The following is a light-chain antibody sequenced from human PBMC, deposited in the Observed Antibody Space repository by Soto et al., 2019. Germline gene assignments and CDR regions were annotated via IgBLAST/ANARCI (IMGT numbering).Light chain of an antibody. CDR2: DTS. V-gene: IGKV1-39*01. Sequence: EILMTQSPATLSASLGDRATITCRASQSISTLLAWYQQKPGKAPRLLIYDTSRLQSGIPARFSGSGSGTDFTLTISSLQPEDFANYYCQQSYSTPPITFGQGTRLEIK. CDR3: QQSYSTPPIT. J-gene: IGKJ5*01. CDR1: QSISTL.